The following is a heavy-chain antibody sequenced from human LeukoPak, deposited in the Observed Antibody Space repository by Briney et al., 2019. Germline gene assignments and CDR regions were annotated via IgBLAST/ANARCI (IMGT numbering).Heavy chain of an antibody. Sequence: SETLSLTCTVSGGSISSSSYYWGWIRQPPGKGLEWIGSIYYSGSTYYNPSLKSRVTISVDTSKNQFTLKLSSVTAADTAVYYCARHPARYYGSGSFDYWGQGTLVTVSS. V-gene: IGHV4-39*01. CDR3: ARHPARYYGSGSFDY. J-gene: IGHJ4*02. CDR2: IYYSGST. D-gene: IGHD3-10*01. CDR1: GGSISSSSYY.